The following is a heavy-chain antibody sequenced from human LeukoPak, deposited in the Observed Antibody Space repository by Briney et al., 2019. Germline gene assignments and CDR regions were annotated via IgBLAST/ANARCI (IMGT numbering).Heavy chain of an antibody. D-gene: IGHD6-13*01. CDR1: VDNVTSTSAA. V-gene: IGHV6-1*01. CDR2: TYYRSKWYS. J-gene: IGHJ4*02. CDR3: ARYASSWFFDS. Sequence: SQTLSLTCAISVDNVTSTSAAWNWIRQSPSRGLEWLGRTYYRSKWYSDYAVSVRGRITVNPDTSTNQFSLKLKSVNPEDTAEYYCARYASSWFFDSWGLGTLVTVSS.